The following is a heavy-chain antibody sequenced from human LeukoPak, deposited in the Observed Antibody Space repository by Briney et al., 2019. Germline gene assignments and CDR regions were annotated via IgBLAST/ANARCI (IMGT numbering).Heavy chain of an antibody. CDR1: GGSTSSGGYY. V-gene: IGHV4-31*03. CDR2: IYYRGIT. D-gene: IGHD1-1*01. Sequence: PSQTLSLTSTVSGGSTSSGGYYWSWTRQHPGKGLEWIGYIYYRGITYYNPSPKSRFTRSVGTSKNQFSLKLSSVTAADTAVYYCARVNERVDYYGMGVWGQGTTVTVSS. CDR3: ARVNERVDYYGMGV. J-gene: IGHJ6*02.